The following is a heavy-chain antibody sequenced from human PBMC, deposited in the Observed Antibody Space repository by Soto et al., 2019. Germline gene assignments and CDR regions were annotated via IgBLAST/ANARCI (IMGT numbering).Heavy chain of an antibody. Sequence: GASVKVSCKSSGYTFTSYGISWVRQPTGHGIEWMGWISAYNGNIYYAQKLQGRVTMTTAISTCTAYMELRSLRSDDTAVYYCARVDDFWSGYYPNFDYWGQGTLVTVSS. CDR1: GYTFTSYG. V-gene: IGHV1-18*01. J-gene: IGHJ4*02. CDR2: ISAYNGNI. D-gene: IGHD3-3*01. CDR3: ARVDDFWSGYYPNFDY.